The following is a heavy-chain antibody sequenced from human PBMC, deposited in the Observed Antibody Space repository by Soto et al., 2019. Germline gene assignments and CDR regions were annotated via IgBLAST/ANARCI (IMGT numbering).Heavy chain of an antibody. CDR3: ARGKRNYDFWSGYSHGGGYYMDV. Sequence: SETLSLTCAVYGGSFSGYYWGWIRQPPGKGLEWIGEINHSGSTNYNPSLKSRVTISVDTSKNQFSLKLSSVTAADTAVYYCARGKRNYDFWSGYSHGGGYYMDVWGKGTTVTVSS. J-gene: IGHJ6*03. CDR1: GGSFSGYY. V-gene: IGHV4-34*01. CDR2: INHSGST. D-gene: IGHD3-3*01.